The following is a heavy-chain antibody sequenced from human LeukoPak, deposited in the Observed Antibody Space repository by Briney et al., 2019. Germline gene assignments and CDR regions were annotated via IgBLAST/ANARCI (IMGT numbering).Heavy chain of an antibody. CDR3: ARGGYSTGYDH. J-gene: IGHJ5*02. V-gene: IGHV1-18*01. CDR2: ISGYNGNT. Sequence: GASVKVSCKASGYTFSTHDITWVRQAAGQGLEWMGWISGYNGNTNYAQKFQGRVTVTTDTSTTTAYMELRSLRVDDTAVYYCARGGYSTGYDHWGRGTLVTVSS. CDR1: GYTFSTHD. D-gene: IGHD5-18*01.